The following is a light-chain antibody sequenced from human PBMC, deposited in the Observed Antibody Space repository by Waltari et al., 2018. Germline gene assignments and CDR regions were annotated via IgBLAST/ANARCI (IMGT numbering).Light chain of an antibody. J-gene: IGKJ4*01. CDR2: AAS. V-gene: IGKV1-8*01. Sequence: IRMTQSPASLSASAGDRVTITCRASQGISSYLAWYQQKPGKAPKLLIYAASNLQSGVPSRFSGSGSGTDFTLTISSLQPEDFATYYCQQYDSFPPTFGGGTKVEIK. CDR3: QQYDSFPPT. CDR1: QGISSY.